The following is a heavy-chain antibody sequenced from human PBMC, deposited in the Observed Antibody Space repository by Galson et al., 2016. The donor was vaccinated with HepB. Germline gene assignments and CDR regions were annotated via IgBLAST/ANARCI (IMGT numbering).Heavy chain of an antibody. V-gene: IGHV4-31*03. CDR3: ARDHCTGGVCYSSPWYYGMDV. CDR2: ISYSGST. Sequence: TLSLTCTVSGGSISSGYYYWSWIRQLPGKGLEWIGYISYSGSTDYNPSLQSRVTISADTSKNQFSLMLSSVPAADSAVYFCARDHCTGGVCYSSPWYYGMDVWGKGTTVTVSS. J-gene: IGHJ6*04. CDR1: GGSISSGYYY. D-gene: IGHD2-8*02.